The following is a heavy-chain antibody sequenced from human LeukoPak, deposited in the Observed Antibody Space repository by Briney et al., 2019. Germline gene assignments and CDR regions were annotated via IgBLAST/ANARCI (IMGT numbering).Heavy chain of an antibody. D-gene: IGHD5-18*01. CDR3: ARGPRKRNSYGYDY. Sequence: SETLSLTCTVSGYSISSGYYWGWIRQPPGKGLEWIGSIYHSGSTYYNPSLKSRVTISVDTSKNQFSLKLSSVTAADTAVYYCARGPRKRNSYGYDYWGQGTLVTVSS. CDR1: GYSISSGYY. J-gene: IGHJ4*02. V-gene: IGHV4-38-2*02. CDR2: IYHSGST.